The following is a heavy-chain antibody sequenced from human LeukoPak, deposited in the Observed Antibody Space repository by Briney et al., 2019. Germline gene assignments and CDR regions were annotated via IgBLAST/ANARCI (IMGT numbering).Heavy chain of an antibody. CDR2: MNPNSGNT. V-gene: IGHV1-8*01. CDR3: ASCSGGSCYSSYGMDV. CDR1: GYTFTRYD. J-gene: IGHJ6*02. Sequence: SVKVYRKASGYTFTRYDINWVRQATGQGLEWMGWMNPNSGNTGYAQKFQGRVTMTRNTSISTAYLELSGLRSEDTAVYYCASCSGGSCYSSYGMDVWGQGTTVTVSS. D-gene: IGHD2-15*01.